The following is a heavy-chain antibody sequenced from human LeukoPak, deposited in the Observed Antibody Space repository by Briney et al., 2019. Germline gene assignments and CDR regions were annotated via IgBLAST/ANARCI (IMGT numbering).Heavy chain of an antibody. D-gene: IGHD4-17*01. J-gene: IGHJ4*02. Sequence: ASVKVSCKASGYTFTSYGISWVRQAPGQGLEWMGIINPSGGSTSYAQKFQGRVTMTRDTSTSTVYMELSSLRSEDTAVYYCARPGCYDNGDYRGWCAFDYWGQGTLVTVSS. V-gene: IGHV1-46*01. CDR3: ARPGCYDNGDYRGWCAFDY. CDR1: GYTFTSYG. CDR2: INPSGGST.